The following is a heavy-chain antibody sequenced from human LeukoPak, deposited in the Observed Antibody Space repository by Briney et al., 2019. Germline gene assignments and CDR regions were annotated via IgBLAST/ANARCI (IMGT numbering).Heavy chain of an antibody. Sequence: ASVKVSCKASGYTFTGYYRHWVRQAPGQGLEWMGWINPNSGGTNYAQKFQGRVTMTRDTSISTAYMELSSLRSEDTAVYYCARAWYSYGDRSIYYFDYWGQGTLVTVSS. CDR1: GYTFTGYY. D-gene: IGHD5-18*01. V-gene: IGHV1-2*02. CDR2: INPNSGGT. CDR3: ARAWYSYGDRSIYYFDY. J-gene: IGHJ4*02.